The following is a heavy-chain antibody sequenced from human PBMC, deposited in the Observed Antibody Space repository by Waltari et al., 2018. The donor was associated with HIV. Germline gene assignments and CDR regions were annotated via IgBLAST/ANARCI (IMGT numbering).Heavy chain of an antibody. Sequence: QVQLVQSGAEVKKPGASVKVSCKASGYTFTSYGISWVRQAPGQGLEWMGWISAYNGNTNYARKLQGRVTMTTDTSTSTAYMELRSLRSDDTAVYYCARDSKGDFWSGPISKDYWGQGTLVTVSS. D-gene: IGHD3-3*01. V-gene: IGHV1-18*01. CDR1: GYTFTSYG. CDR2: ISAYNGNT. J-gene: IGHJ4*02. CDR3: ARDSKGDFWSGPISKDY.